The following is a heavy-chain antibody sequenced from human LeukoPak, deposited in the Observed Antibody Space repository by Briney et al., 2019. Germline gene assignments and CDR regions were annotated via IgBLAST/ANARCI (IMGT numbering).Heavy chain of an antibody. CDR3: ARLKGSYYGSILDP. CDR2: IYYSGST. V-gene: IGHV4-59*08. Sequence: SETLSLTCTVSGGSISSYYWSWIRQPPGKGLEWIGYIYYSGSTNYNPSLKSRVTISVDTSKNQFSLKLSPVTAADTAVYYCARLKGSYYGSILDPWGQGTLVTVSS. CDR1: GGSISSYY. J-gene: IGHJ5*02. D-gene: IGHD1-26*01.